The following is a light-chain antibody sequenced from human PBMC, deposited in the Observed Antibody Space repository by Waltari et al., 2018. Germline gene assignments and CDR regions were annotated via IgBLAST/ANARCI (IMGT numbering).Light chain of an antibody. CDR2: KAS. J-gene: IGKJ2*01. CDR3: QQYNSYSYT. Sequence: DIQMTQSPSTLSAFVGDRVTITCRASQSISSWLAWYQQKPGKAPKVLIYKASSLESGVPSRFSGSGSGTEFTLTISSLQPDDCATYYCQQYNSYSYTFGQGTKLEI. CDR1: QSISSW. V-gene: IGKV1-5*03.